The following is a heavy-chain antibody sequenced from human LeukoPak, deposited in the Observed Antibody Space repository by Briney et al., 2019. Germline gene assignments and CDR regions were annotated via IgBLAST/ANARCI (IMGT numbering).Heavy chain of an antibody. Sequence: PGGSLRLSCAASGFTFSSYAMHWVRQAPGKGLEWVAVISCDGSNKYYADSVKGRFTISRDNSKNTLYLQMNSLRAEDTAVYYCARDRVAVALYYFDYWGQGTLVTVSS. CDR2: ISCDGSNK. V-gene: IGHV3-30*04. CDR1: GFTFSSYA. CDR3: ARDRVAVALYYFDY. J-gene: IGHJ4*02. D-gene: IGHD6-19*01.